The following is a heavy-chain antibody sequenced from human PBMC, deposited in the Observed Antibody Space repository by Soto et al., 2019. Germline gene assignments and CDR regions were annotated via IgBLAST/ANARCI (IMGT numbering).Heavy chain of an antibody. CDR1: GGTFGSHG. D-gene: IGHD2-21*01. J-gene: IGHJ4*02. CDR3: ARGAIAKFDY. Sequence: ASVKVCCKASGGTFGSHGVAWVRQAPGQGLEWMGGFIAMLGTPTYAKKVQGRATITADESLTSSYLELRSLRSEDTAVYFCARGAIAKFDYWGQGTVVTVSS. CDR2: FIAMLGTP. V-gene: IGHV1-69*01.